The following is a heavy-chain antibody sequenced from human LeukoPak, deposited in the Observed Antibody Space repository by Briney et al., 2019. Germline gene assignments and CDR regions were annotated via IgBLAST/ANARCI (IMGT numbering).Heavy chain of an antibody. CDR2: INHSGST. V-gene: IGHV4-34*01. Sequence: SETLSLTCAVYGGSFSGYYWSWLRQPPGKGLEWSGEINHSGSTNYNPSLKSRVTISVDTSKNPFSLKLSSVTAADTAVYYCARFFHDYGAVNWFDPWGQGTLVTVSS. CDR3: ARFFHDYGAVNWFDP. D-gene: IGHD4-17*01. CDR1: GGSFSGYY. J-gene: IGHJ5*02.